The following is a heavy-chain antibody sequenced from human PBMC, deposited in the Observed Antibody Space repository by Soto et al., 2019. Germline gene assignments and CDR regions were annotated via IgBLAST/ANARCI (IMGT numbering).Heavy chain of an antibody. J-gene: IGHJ4*02. CDR3: ASVDNYYASGF. V-gene: IGHV3-33*01. D-gene: IGHD3-10*01. Sequence: QVQLVESGGGVVQPGRSLRLSCAASGFTFSAYGMHWVRQAPGKGVEWVAVIWYDENYKYYADSVKGRFTISRDNSKNTLSLQMNSLRAEDTAVYYCASVDNYYASGFWGQGTLVTVSS. CDR2: IWYDENYK. CDR1: GFTFSAYG.